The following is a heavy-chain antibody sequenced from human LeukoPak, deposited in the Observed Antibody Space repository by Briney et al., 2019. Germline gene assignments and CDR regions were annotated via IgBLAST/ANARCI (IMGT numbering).Heavy chain of an antibody. D-gene: IGHD6-19*01. J-gene: IGHJ4*02. CDR3: ARGSDSSGWYFGY. V-gene: IGHV4-61*01. CDR1: GGSVSSGSYY. Sequence: SETLSLTCTVSGGSVSSGSYYWSWIRQPPGKGLEWIGYIYYSGSTNYNPSLKSRVTISVDTSKNQFSLKLSSVTAADTAVYYCARGSDSSGWYFGYWGQGTLVTVSS. CDR2: IYYSGST.